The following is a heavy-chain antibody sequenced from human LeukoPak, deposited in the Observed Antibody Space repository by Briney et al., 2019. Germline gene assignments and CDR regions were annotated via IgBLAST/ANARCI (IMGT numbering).Heavy chain of an antibody. CDR1: GFTFSSYA. J-gene: IGHJ3*02. CDR2: ISGSGGST. Sequence: GGSLRLSCAASGFTFSSYAMSWVRQAPGKGLEWVSAISGSGGSTYYADSVKGRFTISRDNSKNTLYLQMNSLRAEDTAVYYCAVYGGSSDDAFDIWGQGTMVTVSS. CDR3: AVYGGSSDDAFDI. D-gene: IGHD4-23*01. V-gene: IGHV3-23*01.